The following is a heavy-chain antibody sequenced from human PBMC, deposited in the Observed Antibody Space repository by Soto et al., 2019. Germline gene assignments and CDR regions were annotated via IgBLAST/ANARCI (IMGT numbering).Heavy chain of an antibody. CDR3: ARSAWWRYCFDF. D-gene: IGHD2-8*02. Sequence: GGSLRLSCAASGFSFNSYWMTWVRQAPGKGLEWVANKKEDGSEKYYVDSVRGRFSISRDNAKNSLYLQMNSLRAEDTAVYYCARSAWWRYCFDFWGQGIMVTVSS. V-gene: IGHV3-7*01. J-gene: IGHJ4*02. CDR2: KKEDGSEK. CDR1: GFSFNSYW.